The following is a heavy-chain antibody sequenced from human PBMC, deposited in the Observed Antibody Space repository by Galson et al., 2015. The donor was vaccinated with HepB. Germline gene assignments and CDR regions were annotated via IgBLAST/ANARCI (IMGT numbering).Heavy chain of an antibody. CDR3: ARSGVGATTYPLGY. CDR2: IKQDGSEK. CDR1: GFTLSSYW. D-gene: IGHD1-26*01. J-gene: IGHJ4*02. Sequence: SLRLFCAASGFTLSSYWMSWVRQAPGKGLEWVANIKQDGSEKYYVDSVKGRFTISRDNAKNSLYLQMNSLRAEDTAVYYCARSGVGATTYPLGYWGQGTLVTVSS. V-gene: IGHV3-7*03.